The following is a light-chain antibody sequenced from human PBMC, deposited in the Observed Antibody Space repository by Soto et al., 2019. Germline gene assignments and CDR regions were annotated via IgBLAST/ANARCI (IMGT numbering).Light chain of an antibody. CDR1: QGISSY. Sequence: IQLPQSPSSLSASVGDRVTITCRASQGISSYLAWYQQKAGKAPKLLIYAASTLQSGVPSRFSGSGSGTDFTLTISSLQPEDFATYYCQQFNSYPSTFGGGTKVEIK. J-gene: IGKJ4*01. V-gene: IGKV1-9*01. CDR2: AAS. CDR3: QQFNSYPST.